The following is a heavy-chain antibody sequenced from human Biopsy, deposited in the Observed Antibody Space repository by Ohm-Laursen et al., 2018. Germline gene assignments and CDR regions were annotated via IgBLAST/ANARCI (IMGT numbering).Heavy chain of an antibody. CDR2: IYSGGNT. D-gene: IGHD6-19*01. CDR1: GDSLTSGPEN. J-gene: IGHJ4*02. Sequence: GTLSLTCTVSGDSLTSGPENWSWIRQSPGQGLEYIGFIYSGGNTNYSPSLKNRVTMSVDTSKNQFYLKLYSVAAADTAVYYCARGRRTSGWPYFDNWGQGALVIVSP. CDR3: ARGRRTSGWPYFDN. V-gene: IGHV4-61*01.